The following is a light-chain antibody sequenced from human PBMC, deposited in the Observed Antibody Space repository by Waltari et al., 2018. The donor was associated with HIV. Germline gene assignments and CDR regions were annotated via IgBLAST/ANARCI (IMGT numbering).Light chain of an antibody. CDR1: QDISSF. Sequence: LSASVEDRVTITCRASQDISSFLAWYQQKPGTAPKLMVHSTSTLQPGVPSRFSGSGSRSEFTLTISSLQPEDFATYYCQQLYSYPYTFGPGTKLEI. CDR2: STS. J-gene: IGKJ2*01. CDR3: QQLYSYPYT. V-gene: IGKV1-9*01.